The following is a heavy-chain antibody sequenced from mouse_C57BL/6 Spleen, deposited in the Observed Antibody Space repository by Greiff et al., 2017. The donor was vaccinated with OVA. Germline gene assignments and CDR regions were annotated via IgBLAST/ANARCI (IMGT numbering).Heavy chain of an antibody. J-gene: IGHJ3*01. CDR3: ARTAWFAY. V-gene: IGHV5-17*01. Sequence: EVKLMESGGGLVKPGGSLKLSCAASGFTFSDYGMHWVRQAPEKGLEWVAYISSGSSTIYYADTVKGRFTISRDNAKNTLFLQMTSLRSEDTAMNYCARTAWFAYWGQGTLVTVSA. CDR2: ISSGSSTI. CDR1: GFTFSDYG.